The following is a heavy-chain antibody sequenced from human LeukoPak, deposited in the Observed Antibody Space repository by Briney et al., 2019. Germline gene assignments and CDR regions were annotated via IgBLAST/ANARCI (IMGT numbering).Heavy chain of an antibody. J-gene: IGHJ4*02. V-gene: IGHV4-4*07. Sequence: PSETLSLTCIVSGTSFNNYYWSWIRQPAGKGLEWIGRIYSSGSTNYNLSLTSRVSISVDKSKNQVSLKLESVTAADTAVYYCARERVGYDTSGRGPRFDSWGQGTLVTVSS. CDR1: GTSFNNYY. D-gene: IGHD3-22*01. CDR3: ARERVGYDTSGRGPRFDS. CDR2: IYSSGST.